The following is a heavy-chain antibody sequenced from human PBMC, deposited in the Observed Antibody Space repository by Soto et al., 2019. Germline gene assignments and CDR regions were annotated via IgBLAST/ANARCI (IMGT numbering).Heavy chain of an antibody. Sequence: SDTLSLTCAVYGGSFSVYYWSWIRQPPGKGLEWIGEINHSGSTNYNPSLKSRVTISVDTSKNQFSLKLSSVTAADTAVYYCARGKGGITIFGVVPRYYMDVWGKGTTVTVSS. D-gene: IGHD3-3*01. CDR2: INHSGST. V-gene: IGHV4-34*01. CDR3: ARGKGGITIFGVVPRYYMDV. J-gene: IGHJ6*03. CDR1: GGSFSVYY.